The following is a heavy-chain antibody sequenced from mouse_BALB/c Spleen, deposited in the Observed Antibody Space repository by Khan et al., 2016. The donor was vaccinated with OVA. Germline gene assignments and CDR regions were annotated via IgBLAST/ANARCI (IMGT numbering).Heavy chain of an antibody. Sequence: QVHVKQSGAELVRPGASVMLSCKASGYTFTNYWINWVKQRPGQGLEWIGNVYPSDGYTNYNQKFKGKPTMTVDKSSSTAYIQLSSPTSEDSAVYYCTRRGQDFFDLWGQGTILTVSS. J-gene: IGHJ2*01. D-gene: IGHD6-1*01. CDR2: VYPSDGYT. CDR3: TRRGQDFFDL. V-gene: IGHV1-69*01. CDR1: GYTFTNYW.